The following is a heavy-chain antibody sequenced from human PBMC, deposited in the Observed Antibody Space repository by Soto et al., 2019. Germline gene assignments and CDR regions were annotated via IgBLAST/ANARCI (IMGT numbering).Heavy chain of an antibody. D-gene: IGHD3-10*01. CDR2: LFYGGTT. Sequence: PSETLSLTYTVSGGSISGYYWTLIRQPPGKGLEWVGSLFYGGTTDYNPSLKSRLTMSLDTSKNHFSLKLRSVTAADTAVYYCARHRGPAPVYWGQGTLVTVSS. J-gene: IGHJ4*02. V-gene: IGHV4-39*01. CDR3: ARHRGPAPVY. CDR1: GGSISGYY.